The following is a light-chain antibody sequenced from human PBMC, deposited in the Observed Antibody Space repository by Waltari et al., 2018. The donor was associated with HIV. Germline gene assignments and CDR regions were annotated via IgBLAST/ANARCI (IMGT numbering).Light chain of an antibody. CDR2: GN. CDR1: SPNTGARFD. CDR3: QTYDSSLSGSVV. J-gene: IGLJ2*01. V-gene: IGLV1-40*01. Sequence: QSVLTQPPSVSGAPGQTVTISCTGSSPNTGARFDVHLYQQIPGTAPKLLMYGNNRPSGVPDRFSGSKSGTSASLAITGLQAEDEADYYCQTYDSSLSGSVVFGGGTKLTVL.